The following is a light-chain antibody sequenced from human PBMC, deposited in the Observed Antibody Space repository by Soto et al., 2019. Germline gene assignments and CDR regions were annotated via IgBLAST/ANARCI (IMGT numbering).Light chain of an antibody. V-gene: IGKV1-5*03. CDR3: QQYNSYSVT. CDR2: KAS. J-gene: IGKJ1*01. Sequence: DIQMTRSPSALSGSIGDRVTITCRASQSISSWLAWYQQKPGKAPKLLIYKASSLESGVPSRFSGSGSGTEFTLPISSLQPDDFATYYCQQYNSYSVTFGQGTKVDIK. CDR1: QSISSW.